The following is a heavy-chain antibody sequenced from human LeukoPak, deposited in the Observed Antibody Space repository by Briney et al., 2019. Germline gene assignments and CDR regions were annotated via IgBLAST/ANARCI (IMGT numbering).Heavy chain of an antibody. Sequence: SETLSLTCTVSGGSISSPFWTWIRQPAGKGLEWIGRIYSTGSTDYNPSLKSRVTVSLDTSKNQFSLTLTSVTAADTAVYYCARDMALSYCGGDCLPDYWGQGILVTVSS. CDR2: IYSTGST. CDR3: ARDMALSYCGGDCLPDY. J-gene: IGHJ4*02. CDR1: GGSISSPF. V-gene: IGHV4-4*07. D-gene: IGHD2-21*02.